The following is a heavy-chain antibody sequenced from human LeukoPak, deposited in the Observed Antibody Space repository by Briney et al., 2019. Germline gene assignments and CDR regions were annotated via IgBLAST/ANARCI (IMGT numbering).Heavy chain of an antibody. J-gene: IGHJ4*02. V-gene: IGHV4-59*01. D-gene: IGHD7-27*01. CDR1: GGSFSINY. CDR2: IDYRGTT. Sequence: SETLSLTCTVSGGSFSINYWTWIRQPPGKGLEYIGYIDYRGTTNYKPSLKSRVSISLDTSKNQFSLGLNSVTAADTAVYYCAGALGEFDYWGQGTLVTVSS. CDR3: AGALGEFDY.